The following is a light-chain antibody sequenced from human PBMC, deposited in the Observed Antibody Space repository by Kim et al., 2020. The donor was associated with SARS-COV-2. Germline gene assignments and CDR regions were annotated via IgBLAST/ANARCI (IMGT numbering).Light chain of an antibody. J-gene: IGKJ5*01. Sequence: EIMLTQSPGTLSLSPGERATLSCRASQSVSLNNLAWYHQKPGQAPRLLMYGASNRATGIPDRFSGSGSGTDFTLTISRLDPEDFAVYYCQQYGKAPITFGLGTRLEIK. CDR3: QQYGKAPIT. CDR1: QSVSLNN. V-gene: IGKV3-20*01. CDR2: GAS.